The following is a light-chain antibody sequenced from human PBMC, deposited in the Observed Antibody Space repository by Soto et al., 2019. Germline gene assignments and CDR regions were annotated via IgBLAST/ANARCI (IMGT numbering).Light chain of an antibody. V-gene: IGKV3-11*01. CDR3: QQRNNWPNT. Sequence: EIVLTQSPATLSLSPGERATLSCRASQRVSSYLAWYQQKPGQAPRLLIYDASNRATGVPARFSGSGSGTDFTLTISSLEPEDFAVHYCQQRNNWPNTFGQGTKLEIK. CDR1: QRVSSY. CDR2: DAS. J-gene: IGKJ2*01.